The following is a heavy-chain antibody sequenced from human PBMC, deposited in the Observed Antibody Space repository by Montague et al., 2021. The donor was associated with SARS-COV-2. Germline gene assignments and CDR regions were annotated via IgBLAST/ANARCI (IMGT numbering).Heavy chain of an antibody. J-gene: IGHJ4*02. Sequence: TLSLTCTVSGGSISSGIYYWNWIRQPAGKGLEWIGRIYTSGSTXYNPSLKSRVTISVDTSKNQFSLKLSSVAAADTAVYYCARESLHLTGYYNDYFDYWGQGTLVTVSS. CDR3: ARESLHLTGYYNDYFDY. V-gene: IGHV4-61*02. D-gene: IGHD3-9*01. CDR1: GGSISSGIYY. CDR2: IYTSGST.